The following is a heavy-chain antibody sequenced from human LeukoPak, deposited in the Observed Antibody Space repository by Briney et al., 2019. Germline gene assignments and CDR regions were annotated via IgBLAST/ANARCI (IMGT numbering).Heavy chain of an antibody. CDR3: ASSNPVAGSWYFDY. V-gene: IGHV4-34*01. Sequence: PSETLSLTCAVYGGSFSGYYWSWIRQPPGKRLEWIGEINHSGSTNYNPSLKSRVTISVDTSKNQFSLKLSSVTAADTAVYYCASSNPVAGSWYFDYWGQGTLVTVSS. D-gene: IGHD6-19*01. CDR1: GGSFSGYY. J-gene: IGHJ4*02. CDR2: INHSGST.